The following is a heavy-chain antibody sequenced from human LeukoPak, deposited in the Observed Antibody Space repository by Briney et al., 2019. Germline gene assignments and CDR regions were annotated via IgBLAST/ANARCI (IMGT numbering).Heavy chain of an antibody. CDR1: GYTFTTYG. CDR3: ARDQCSSTSCYASYFDY. V-gene: IGHV1-18*01. D-gene: IGHD2-2*01. Sequence: ASVKVSCEASGYTFTTYGLTWVRQAPGQGLEWMGWISAHNGDTNYAKKLQGRVTMTSDTSTSTAYMELRSLRSDDTAVYYCARDQCSSTSCYASYFDYWGQGTLVTVSS. J-gene: IGHJ4*02. CDR2: ISAHNGDT.